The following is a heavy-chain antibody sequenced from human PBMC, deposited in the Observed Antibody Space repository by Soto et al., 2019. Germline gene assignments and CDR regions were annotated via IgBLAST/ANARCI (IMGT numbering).Heavy chain of an antibody. CDR1: GGTFSSYA. Sequence: QVQLVQSGAEVQKPGSSVKVSCKASGGTFSSYAISWVRQAPGQGLEWMGGIIPIFGTANYAQKFQGRVTITADESTSTAYMELSSLRSEDTAVYYCASTRALYIAPTPVGSWGQGTLVTVSS. D-gene: IGHD6-13*01. V-gene: IGHV1-69*01. J-gene: IGHJ5*02. CDR2: IIPIFGTA. CDR3: ASTRALYIAPTPVGS.